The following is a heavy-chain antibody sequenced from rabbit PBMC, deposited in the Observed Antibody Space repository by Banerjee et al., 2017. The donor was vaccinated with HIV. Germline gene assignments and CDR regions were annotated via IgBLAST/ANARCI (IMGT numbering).Heavy chain of an antibody. CDR3: AREFYSGSGVWAIPRLDL. CDR2: IYVDGSGKP. CDR1: GFSFSSSYY. V-gene: IGHV1S40*01. Sequence: QSLVESGGGLVQPEGSLTLTCTASGFSFSSSYYMCWVRQAPGKGLEWIACIYVDGSGKPNYANWAKGRFTISKPSSPTLTLQMTILTAADTATYFWAREFYSGSGVWAIPRLDLWGQGPSSPS. D-gene: IGHD1-1*01. J-gene: IGHJ3*01.